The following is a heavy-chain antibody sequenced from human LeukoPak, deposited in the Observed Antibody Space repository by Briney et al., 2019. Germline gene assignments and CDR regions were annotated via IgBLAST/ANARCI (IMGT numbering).Heavy chain of an antibody. CDR3: ARVRYFDWLLFDY. V-gene: IGHV4-59*01. CDR1: GFTFSSYW. J-gene: IGHJ4*02. CDR2: IYYSGST. D-gene: IGHD3-9*01. Sequence: PGGSLRLSCAASGFTFSSYWMSWIRQPPGQGLEWIGYIYYSGSTNYNPSLKSRVTISVDTSKNQFSLKLSSVTAADTAVYYCARVRYFDWLLFDYWGQGTLVTVSS.